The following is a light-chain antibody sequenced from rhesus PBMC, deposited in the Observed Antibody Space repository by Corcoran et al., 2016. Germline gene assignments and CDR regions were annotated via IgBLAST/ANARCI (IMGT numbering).Light chain of an antibody. V-gene: IGKV1-22*01. J-gene: IGKJ3*01. CDR3: QQYSSRPFT. Sequence: DIQMTQSPSSLSASVGDTVTITCRASQGISTWLAWYQQKPGKAPKLLIYKASSLQRGVPSRFSGSGSVTDFTLTISSLQAEDFGTYYCQQYSSRPFTFGPGTKLDIK. CDR1: QGISTW. CDR2: KAS.